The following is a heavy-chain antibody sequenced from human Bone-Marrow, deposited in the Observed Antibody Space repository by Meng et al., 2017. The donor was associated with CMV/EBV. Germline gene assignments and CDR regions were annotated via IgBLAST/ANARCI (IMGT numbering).Heavy chain of an antibody. CDR2: ISYDGSNK. V-gene: IGHV3-30*14. J-gene: IGHJ4*02. CDR1: GFTFSSYA. CDR3: ARSLNTAADY. D-gene: IGHD6-13*01. Sequence: GESLKISCAASGFTFSSYAMHWVRQAPGKGLEWVAVISYDGSNKYYADSVKGRFTISRDNSKNTLYLQMTSLRPDDSGVYYCARSLNTAADYWGQGTLVTVSS.